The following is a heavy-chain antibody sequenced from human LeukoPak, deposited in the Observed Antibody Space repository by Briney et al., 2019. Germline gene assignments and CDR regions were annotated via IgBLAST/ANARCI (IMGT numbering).Heavy chain of an antibody. CDR1: GFIVSSNY. Sequence: PGGSLRLSCAGSGFIVSSNYMSWVRQAPGKGLEWVSVIYSGGSTYYADSVKGRFTISRDHSKNTVYLQMNSLRAEDTAVYYCARGLRYSSGWYNFDYWGQGTLVTVSS. CDR2: IYSGGST. D-gene: IGHD6-19*01. V-gene: IGHV3-53*01. J-gene: IGHJ4*02. CDR3: ARGLRYSSGWYNFDY.